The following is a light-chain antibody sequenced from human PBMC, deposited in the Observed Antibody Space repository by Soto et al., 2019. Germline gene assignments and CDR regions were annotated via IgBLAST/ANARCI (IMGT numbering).Light chain of an antibody. Sequence: QSALTQPASVSGSPGQSITISCIGTRSDVGGYNHVSWYQQHPGKAPKLMIYDVNKRPSGVSNHFSGSKSGNTASLTISGLQVEDEADYYCCSYAGSSTWVFGGGTQLTVL. CDR2: DVN. CDR1: RSDVGGYNH. J-gene: IGLJ3*02. V-gene: IGLV2-23*02. CDR3: CSYAGSSTWV.